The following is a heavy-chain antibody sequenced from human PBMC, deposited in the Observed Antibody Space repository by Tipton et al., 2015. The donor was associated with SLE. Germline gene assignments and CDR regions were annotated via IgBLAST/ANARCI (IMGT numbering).Heavy chain of an antibody. Sequence: TLSLTCTVSGGSLTNYYWNWIRQPPGKGLEWLGYIRYSGSAYYRPSHKSRVTMSETTSKNQFSLKLTSVTAADTAVYYCARGGGSSNFDPPGYWGQGTLVTVSS. CDR1: GGSLTNYY. V-gene: IGHV4-59*01. CDR2: IRYSGSA. D-gene: IGHD3-16*01. CDR3: ARGGGSSNFDPPGY. J-gene: IGHJ4*02.